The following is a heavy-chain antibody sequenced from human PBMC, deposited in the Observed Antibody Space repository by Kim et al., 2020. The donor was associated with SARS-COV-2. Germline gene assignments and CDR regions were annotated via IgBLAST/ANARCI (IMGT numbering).Heavy chain of an antibody. CDR3: ARHATFRDPGSFDY. J-gene: IGHJ4*02. V-gene: IGHV4-39*01. Sequence: SETLSLTCTVSGGSISSSSYYWGWIRQPPGKGLEWIGSIYYSGSTYYNPSLKSRVTISVDTSKNQFSLKLSSVTAADTAVYYCARHATFRDPGSFDYWGQGTLVTVSS. CDR2: IYYSGST. CDR1: GGSISSSSYY.